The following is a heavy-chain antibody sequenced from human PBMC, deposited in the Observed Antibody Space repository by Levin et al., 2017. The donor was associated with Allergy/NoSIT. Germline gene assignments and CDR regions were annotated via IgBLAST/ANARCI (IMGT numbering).Heavy chain of an antibody. Sequence: GESLKISCVASGFTFSNYGMNWVRRAPGKGLEWVSLVSGVNDATFYADSVKGRFTISRDNSRNILYLQMNSLRADDTAVYYCTKGVFDSWGQGTLVTVSA. CDR1: GFTFSNYG. V-gene: IGHV3-23*01. CDR3: TKGVFDS. J-gene: IGHJ4*02. CDR2: VSGVNDAT.